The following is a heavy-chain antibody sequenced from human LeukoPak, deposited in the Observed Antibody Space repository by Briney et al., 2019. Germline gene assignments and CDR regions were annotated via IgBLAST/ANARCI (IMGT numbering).Heavy chain of an antibody. J-gene: IGHJ4*02. CDR3: ARGKDYGDYDRYPLPDY. Sequence: AGGSLRLSCAASGFTFSSYLMTWVRQAPGEGLEWVATIKEDGNEKYYVDSVKGRFTISRDNAKNSLYLQMNSLRAEDTAVYYCARGKDYGDYDRYPLPDYWGQGTLVTVSS. V-gene: IGHV3-7*01. CDR2: IKEDGNEK. D-gene: IGHD4-17*01. CDR1: GFTFSSYL.